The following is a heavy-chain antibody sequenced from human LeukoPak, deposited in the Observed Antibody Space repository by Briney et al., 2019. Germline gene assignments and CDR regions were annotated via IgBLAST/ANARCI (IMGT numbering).Heavy chain of an antibody. CDR1: GGTFSSYT. D-gene: IGHD2-2*02. CDR3: ARVKVPAAIHYWFDP. V-gene: IGHV1-69*01. CDR2: IIPIFGTA. Sequence: SVKVSCKASGGTFSSYTISWVRQAPGQGLEWMGGIIPIFGTANYAQKFQGRVTITADESTSTAYMELSSLRSEDTAVYYCARVKVPAAIHYWFDPWGQGTLVTVSS. J-gene: IGHJ5*02.